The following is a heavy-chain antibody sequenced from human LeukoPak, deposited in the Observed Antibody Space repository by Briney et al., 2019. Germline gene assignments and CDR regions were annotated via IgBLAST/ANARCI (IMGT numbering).Heavy chain of an antibody. J-gene: IGHJ4*02. D-gene: IGHD5-18*01. CDR3: ASSPHGYSFYFDY. Sequence: PSETLSLTCTVSGGSISSYYWSWIRQPPGKGLEWIGYIYYSGSTNYNPSLKSRVTISVDTSKNQFSLKLSSVTAADTAVYYCASSPHGYSFYFDYWGQGTLVTVSS. CDR2: IYYSGST. CDR1: GGSISSYY. V-gene: IGHV4-59*01.